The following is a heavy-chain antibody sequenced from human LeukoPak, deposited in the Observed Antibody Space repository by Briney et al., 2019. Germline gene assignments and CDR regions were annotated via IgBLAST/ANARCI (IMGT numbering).Heavy chain of an antibody. V-gene: IGHV3-74*01. D-gene: IGHD2-21*01. J-gene: IGHJ5*01. Sequence: GSLRLSYAASGFTFSTYWMHWVRQTPGKGLVWVSRTNPDGSITNYADSVKGRFTISRDNAKNTLYLQMSSLKAEDTAVYYCARGGGYQLLTWGQGTLVTVSS. CDR1: GFTFSTYW. CDR3: ARGGGYQLLT. CDR2: TNPDGSIT.